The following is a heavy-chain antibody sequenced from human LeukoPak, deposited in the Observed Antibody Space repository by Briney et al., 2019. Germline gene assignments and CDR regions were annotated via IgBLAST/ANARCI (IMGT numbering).Heavy chain of an antibody. CDR2: ISYDGSNK. J-gene: IGHJ6*02. CDR3: AKAGTQLYCSGGSCYGYYYYYYGMDV. CDR1: GFTFSSYG. D-gene: IGHD2-15*01. Sequence: PGRSLRLSCAASGFTFSSYGMHWVRQAPGKGLEWVAVISYDGSNKYYADSVKGRFTISRDNSKNTLYLQMNSLRAEDTAVYYCAKAGTQLYCSGGSCYGYYYYYYGMDVWGQGTTVTVSS. V-gene: IGHV3-30*18.